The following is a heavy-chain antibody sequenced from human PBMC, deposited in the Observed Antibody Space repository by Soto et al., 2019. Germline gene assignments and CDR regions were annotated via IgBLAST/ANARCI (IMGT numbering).Heavy chain of an antibody. V-gene: IGHV4-59*01. CDR3: ARRGSHDAFDI. Sequence: LSLTCTVSGGSLSSYYWSWIRQPPGKGLEWIGYIYYSGSTNYNPSLKSRVTISVDTSKNQFSLKLSSVTAADTAVYYCARRGSHDAFDIWGQGTMVTVSS. J-gene: IGHJ3*02. D-gene: IGHD1-26*01. CDR2: IYYSGST. CDR1: GGSLSSYY.